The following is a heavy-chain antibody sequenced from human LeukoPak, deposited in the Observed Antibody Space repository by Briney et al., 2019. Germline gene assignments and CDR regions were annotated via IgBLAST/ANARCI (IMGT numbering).Heavy chain of an antibody. J-gene: IGHJ2*01. Sequence: SETLSLTCTVSGGSISSYYWSWIRQPAGKGLEWIGRIYTSGSTNYNPSLKSRVTMSVDTSKNQFSLKLSSVTAADTAVYYCAGLIAAAGPHWYFDLWGRGTLVIVSS. V-gene: IGHV4-4*07. CDR1: GGSISSYY. CDR2: IYTSGST. D-gene: IGHD6-13*01. CDR3: AGLIAAAGPHWYFDL.